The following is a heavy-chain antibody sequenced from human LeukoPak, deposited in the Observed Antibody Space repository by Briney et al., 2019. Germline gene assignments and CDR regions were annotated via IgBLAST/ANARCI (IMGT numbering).Heavy chain of an antibody. V-gene: IGHV1-46*01. Sequence: ASVKVSCTASGGTFSSYAISWVRQAPGQGLEWMGIINPSGGTTSYAQKFQGRVTLTRDTSTSTVYMELSSLRSEDTAVYYCARFPYSGYERHGMDVWGQGTTVTVSS. J-gene: IGHJ6*02. CDR1: GGTFSSYA. CDR2: INPSGGTT. D-gene: IGHD5-12*01. CDR3: ARFPYSGYERHGMDV.